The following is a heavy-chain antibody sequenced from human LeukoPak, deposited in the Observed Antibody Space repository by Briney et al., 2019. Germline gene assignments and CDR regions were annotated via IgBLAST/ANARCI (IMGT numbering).Heavy chain of an antibody. CDR1: GGSISSSSYY. D-gene: IGHD2-2*01. Sequence: SETLSLTCTVSGGSISSSSYYWGWIRQPPGKGLEWIGSIYYSGSTYYNPSLKSRVTISVDTSKNQFSLKLSSETAADTAVYYCARLRCSSTSCYFYYYYYGMDVWGQGTTVTVSS. V-gene: IGHV4-39*01. J-gene: IGHJ6*02. CDR3: ARLRCSSTSCYFYYYYYGMDV. CDR2: IYYSGST.